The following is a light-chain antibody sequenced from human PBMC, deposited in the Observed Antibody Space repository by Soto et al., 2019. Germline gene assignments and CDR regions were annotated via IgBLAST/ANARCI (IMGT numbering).Light chain of an antibody. CDR1: NSDVGSYNL. Sequence: QSALTQPASVSGSPGQSITISCTGTNSDVGSYNLVSWYQQHPGKAPKLIIFEVNMRPSGVSDRFSGSKSGNTASLTISGLQAEDEADYYCFSYALTTPWVFGGGTKLTVL. CDR2: EVN. CDR3: FSYALTTPWV. V-gene: IGLV2-23*02. J-gene: IGLJ3*02.